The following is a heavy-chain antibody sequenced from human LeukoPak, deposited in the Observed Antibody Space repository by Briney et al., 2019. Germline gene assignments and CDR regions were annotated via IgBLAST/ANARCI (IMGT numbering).Heavy chain of an antibody. Sequence: GGSLRLSCAASGFTFSSYAMSWVRQAPGKGLEWVSAISGSGGSTYYADSVKGRFTISRDNSKNTLYLQMNSLRAEDTAVYYCARDLEGLGEAFDIWGQGTMVTVSS. CDR3: ARDLEGLGEAFDI. V-gene: IGHV3-23*01. CDR2: ISGSGGST. CDR1: GFTFSSYA. J-gene: IGHJ3*02. D-gene: IGHD3-10*01.